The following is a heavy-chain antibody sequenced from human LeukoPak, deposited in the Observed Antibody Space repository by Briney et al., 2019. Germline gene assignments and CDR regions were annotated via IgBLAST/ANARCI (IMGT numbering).Heavy chain of an antibody. Sequence: SQTLSLTCTVSGASIRSGDYYWSWIRQPPGKGLEWIGYIYDSGSTYYNPSLKSRITISVDTSENRFSLKLSSVTATDTAVYCCARDCSGGSCYGAFDIWGQGTMVTVSS. CDR3: ARDCSGGSCYGAFDI. J-gene: IGHJ3*02. CDR2: IYDSGST. D-gene: IGHD2-15*01. V-gene: IGHV4-30-4*01. CDR1: GASIRSGDYY.